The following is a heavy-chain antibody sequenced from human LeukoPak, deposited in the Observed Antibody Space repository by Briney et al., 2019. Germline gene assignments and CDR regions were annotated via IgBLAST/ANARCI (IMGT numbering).Heavy chain of an antibody. CDR1: GYTFTGYY. CDR3: ARDHRYKFARIVATIIFDY. D-gene: IGHD5-12*01. CDR2: INPNSGGT. J-gene: IGHJ4*02. Sequence: ALVKVSCKASGYTFTGYYMHWVRQAPGQGLEWMGWINPNSGGTNYAQKFQGWVTMTRDTSISTAYMELSRLRSDDTAVYYCARDHRYKFARIVATIIFDYWGQGTLVTVSS. V-gene: IGHV1-2*04.